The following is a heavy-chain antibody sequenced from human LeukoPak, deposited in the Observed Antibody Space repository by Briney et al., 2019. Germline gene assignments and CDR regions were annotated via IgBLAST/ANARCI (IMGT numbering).Heavy chain of an antibody. Sequence: AGGSLRLSCAASEITFSNYAMSWVRQAPGKGLEWVSGISGTGGSAYYADSVKGRFTISSDNSKNTLYLQMNSLRAEDTAVYYCAKRGAEVGATVAPGDYWGQGTLVTVSS. CDR2: ISGTGGSA. CDR3: AKRGAEVGATVAPGDY. V-gene: IGHV3-23*01. CDR1: EITFSNYA. D-gene: IGHD1-26*01. J-gene: IGHJ4*02.